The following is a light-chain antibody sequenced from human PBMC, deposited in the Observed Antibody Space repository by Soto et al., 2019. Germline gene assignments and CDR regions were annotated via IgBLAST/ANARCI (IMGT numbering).Light chain of an antibody. Sequence: IQMTQSPSSLSASVGDMVTISCRASQSISRYLNWYQQKPGEAPKXLICGASSLQSGVPSWFSVSGSGTDVTLTIIRLKQEDGATYYGQQTYSTPRTFCQGTKVDIK. CDR2: GAS. CDR1: QSISRY. V-gene: IGKV1-39*01. CDR3: QQTYSTPRT. J-gene: IGKJ1*01.